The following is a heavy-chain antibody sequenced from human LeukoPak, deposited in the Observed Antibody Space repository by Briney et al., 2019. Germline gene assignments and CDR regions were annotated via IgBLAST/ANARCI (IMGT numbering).Heavy chain of an antibody. CDR1: GFTFSSYT. J-gene: IGHJ3*02. V-gene: IGHV3-21*04. CDR2: ISSSSSYI. D-gene: IGHD3-22*01. CDR3: AKVGPYYYDSPRAFDI. Sequence: PGGSLRLSCAASGFTFSSYTMNWVRQAPGKGLEWVSSISSSSSYIYYAESVKGRFTMSRDNSKNTLYLQMNSLRAEDTAVYYCAKVGPYYYDSPRAFDIWGQGTMVTVSS.